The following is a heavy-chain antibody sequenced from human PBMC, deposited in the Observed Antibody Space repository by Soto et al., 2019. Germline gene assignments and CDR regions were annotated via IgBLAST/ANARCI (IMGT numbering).Heavy chain of an antibody. CDR2: ISWNSGSI. CDR3: AKSAEVVFAPIDY. CDR1: GFTFDDYA. V-gene: IGHV3-9*01. J-gene: IGHJ4*02. Sequence: GGSLRLSCAASGFTFDDYAMHWVRQAPGKGLEWVSGISWNSGSIGYADSVKGRFTISRDNAKNSLYLQMTSLRAEDTALYYCAKSAEVVFAPIDYWGQGTLVTVSS. D-gene: IGHD2-15*01.